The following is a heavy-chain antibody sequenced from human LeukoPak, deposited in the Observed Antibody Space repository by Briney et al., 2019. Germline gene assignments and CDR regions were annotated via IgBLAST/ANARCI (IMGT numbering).Heavy chain of an antibody. CDR1: GFTFSSYD. Sequence: GRSLRLSCAASGFTFSSYDMHWVRQAPGKGLEWVAVISYDGNDKHYADSVKGRFTISRDNSKNTLYLQMSSLRVEDTAVYYCAEDQYDYVRGEFDYWGQGTLVTVSS. V-gene: IGHV3-30*18. J-gene: IGHJ4*02. CDR3: AEDQYDYVRGEFDY. D-gene: IGHD3-16*01. CDR2: ISYDGNDK.